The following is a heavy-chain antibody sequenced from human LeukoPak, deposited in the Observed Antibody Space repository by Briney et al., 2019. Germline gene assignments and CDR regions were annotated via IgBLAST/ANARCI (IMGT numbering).Heavy chain of an antibody. V-gene: IGHV3-53*01. Sequence: GGSLRLSCAASGFTVSSTYMSWVRQAPGKGLEWVSVIYSGGNIYYIDSVKGRFTISRDTSKNTLYLQMNSLRAEDTAVYYCASRHCSGGGCYFAGADPFDYWGQGTLVTVSS. J-gene: IGHJ4*02. CDR3: ASRHCSGGGCYFAGADPFDY. CDR2: IYSGGNI. CDR1: GFTVSSTY. D-gene: IGHD2-15*01.